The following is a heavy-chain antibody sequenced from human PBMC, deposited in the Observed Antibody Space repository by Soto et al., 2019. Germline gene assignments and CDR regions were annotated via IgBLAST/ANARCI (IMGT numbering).Heavy chain of an antibody. V-gene: IGHV3-23*01. D-gene: IGHD3-16*01. CDR2: ISATGGGT. Sequence: GSLRLSCAASGFKFSNYAMSWVRQAPGKGLEWVSLISATGGGTYYADSVKGRFTISRDNSHNTLYLQVHSLTAEDTAVYYCVKHGREGGNSAFYFGFWGQRAQVSVSS. CDR1: GFKFSNYA. J-gene: IGHJ4*02. CDR3: VKHGREGGNSAFYFGF.